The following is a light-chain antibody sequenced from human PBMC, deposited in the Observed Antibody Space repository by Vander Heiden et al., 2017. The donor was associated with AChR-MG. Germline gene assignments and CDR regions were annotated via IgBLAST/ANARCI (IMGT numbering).Light chain of an antibody. CDR3: NSRDSSGNHLV. Sequence: SSELTHAPAVSVALGQTVRITSQGDSLRSYYASWYQQKPGQAPVLVIYGKNNRPSGIPDRFSGSSSGNTASLTITGAQAEDEADYYCNSRDSSGNHLVFGGGTKLTVL. J-gene: IGLJ2*01. V-gene: IGLV3-19*01. CDR2: GKN. CDR1: SLRSYY.